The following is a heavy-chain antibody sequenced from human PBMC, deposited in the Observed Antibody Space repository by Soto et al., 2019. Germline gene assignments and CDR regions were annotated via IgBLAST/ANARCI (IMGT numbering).Heavy chain of an antibody. CDR3: AHSWRTYYDILTGYRRPDAFDI. CDR2: IYWNDDK. J-gene: IGHJ3*02. D-gene: IGHD3-9*01. Sequence: QITLKESGPTLVKPTQTLTLTCTFSGFSLSTSGVGVGWIRQPPGKALEWLALIYWNDDKRYSPSLKSRLTITKDTSKNQVVLTMTNMDPVDTATYYCAHSWRTYYDILTGYRRPDAFDIWGQGTMVTVSS. V-gene: IGHV2-5*01. CDR1: GFSLSTSGVG.